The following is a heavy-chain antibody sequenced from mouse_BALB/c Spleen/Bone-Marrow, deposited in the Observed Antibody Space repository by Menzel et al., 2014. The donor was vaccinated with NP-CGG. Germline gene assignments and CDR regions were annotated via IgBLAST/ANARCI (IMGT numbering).Heavy chain of an antibody. CDR2: INPYNGDT. CDR3: GRSYGYDDWFAY. D-gene: IGHD2-2*01. V-gene: IGHV1-37*01. J-gene: IGHJ3*01. CDR1: GYSFTGYF. Sequence: EVQLQQSGPELVKPGASVKISCKASGYSFTGYFMNWAKQSHGKSLEWIGRINPYNGDTFYNQKFKGKATLTVDKSSSTAHMELLSLTSEDSAVYYCGRSYGYDDWFAYWGQGTLVTVSA.